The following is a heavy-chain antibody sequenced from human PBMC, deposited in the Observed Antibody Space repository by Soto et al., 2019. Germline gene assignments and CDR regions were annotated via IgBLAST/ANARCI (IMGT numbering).Heavy chain of an antibody. CDR1: GFSLTSPGMC. V-gene: IGHV2-70*13. J-gene: IGHJ6*02. CDR3: ARSIRGPRRFNGMDV. D-gene: IGHD1-20*01. CDR2: IERDDDDK. Sequence: SGPTLVNPTETLTLTCTFSGFSLTSPGMCVSWIRQPPGKALEWLALIERDDDDKYYSTSLKTRLTISKDTRKDQVVLTMANMDPADTGTYYCARSIRGPRRFNGMDVWGQGTTVTVSS.